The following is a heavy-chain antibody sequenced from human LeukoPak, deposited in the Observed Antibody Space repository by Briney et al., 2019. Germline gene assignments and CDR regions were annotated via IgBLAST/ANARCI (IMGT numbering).Heavy chain of an antibody. D-gene: IGHD2/OR15-2a*01. CDR3: VRGGARRGFYTMDV. CDR2: VNSDGSST. V-gene: IGHV3-74*03. CDR1: VFSFSSYW. J-gene: IGHJ6*02. Sequence: GGSLRLSCAASVFSFSSYWMHWVRQAPGKGLEWVSRVNSDGSSTVNADSVKGRFIISRDNAKKTLELEMHSLRAEDTPVYYCVRGGARRGFYTMDVWGQGTTVIVSS.